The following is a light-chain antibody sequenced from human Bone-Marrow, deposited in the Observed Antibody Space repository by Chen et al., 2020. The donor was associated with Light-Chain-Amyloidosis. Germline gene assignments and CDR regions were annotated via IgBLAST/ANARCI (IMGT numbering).Light chain of an antibody. J-gene: IGLJ3*02. Sequence: SYVLTQPSSASVAPGQTATIACGGNNIGSTSVHWYQQMPGQAPLLVVYDDSDRPSGIPERLSGSNSGNTATLTISRVEAGDEADYYCQVWDRSSDRPVFGGGTKLTVL. CDR1: NIGSTS. CDR2: DDS. CDR3: QVWDRSSDRPV. V-gene: IGLV3-21*02.